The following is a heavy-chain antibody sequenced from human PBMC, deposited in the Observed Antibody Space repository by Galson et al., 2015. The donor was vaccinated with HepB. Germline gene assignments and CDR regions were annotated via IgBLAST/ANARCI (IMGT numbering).Heavy chain of an antibody. CDR3: ASTGPHFTYYYDSSGYTFDY. Sequence: SLRLSCAASGFTFSSYSMNWVRQAPGKGLEWVSSISSSSSYIYYADSVKGRFTISRDNAKNSLYLQMNSLRAEDTAVYYCASTGPHFTYYYDSSGYTFDYWGQGTLVTVSS. CDR1: GFTFSSYS. V-gene: IGHV3-21*01. J-gene: IGHJ4*02. D-gene: IGHD3-22*01. CDR2: ISSSSSYI.